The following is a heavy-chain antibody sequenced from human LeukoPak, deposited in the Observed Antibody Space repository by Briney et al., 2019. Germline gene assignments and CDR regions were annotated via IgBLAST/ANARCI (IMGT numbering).Heavy chain of an antibody. CDR3: ARGRGGTRYDFWSGYGYFDY. J-gene: IGHJ4*02. CDR1: GGSISSGDCY. D-gene: IGHD3-3*01. Sequence: SETLSLTCTVSGGSISSGDCYWTWIRQPPGKGLEWIGEINHSGSTNYNPSLKSRVTISVDTSKNQFSLKLSSVTAADTAVYYCARGRGGTRYDFWSGYGYFDYWGQGTLVTVSS. CDR2: INHSGST. V-gene: IGHV4-39*07.